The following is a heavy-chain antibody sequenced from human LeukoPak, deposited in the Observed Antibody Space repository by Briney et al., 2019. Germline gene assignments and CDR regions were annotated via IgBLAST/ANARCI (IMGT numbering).Heavy chain of an antibody. CDR2: INPTSGYT. J-gene: IGHJ4*02. CDR1: GFTFSDYY. D-gene: IGHD4-17*01. CDR3: ARASTTVPNLLDH. V-gene: IGHV3-11*06. Sequence: GGSLRLSCAASGFTFSDYYMSWIRQAPGKGLEWLSYINPTSGYTPYADSVRGRFTISRDNAKNSLYLQMNSLRAEDTAVYYCARASTTVPNLLDHWGRGTLVTVSS.